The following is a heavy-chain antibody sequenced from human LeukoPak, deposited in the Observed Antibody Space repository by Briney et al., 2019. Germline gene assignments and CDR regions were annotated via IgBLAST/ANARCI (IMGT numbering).Heavy chain of an antibody. V-gene: IGHV3-30-3*01. Sequence: GGSLRLSCAASGFTFSSYVMHWVRQAPGKGLEWVAVISYDGSNKYYADSVKGRFTISRDNSKNTLYLQMNSLRAEDTAVYYCARPSPSYTMVRGYAFDIWGQGTMVTVSS. CDR2: ISYDGSNK. CDR3: ARPSPSYTMVRGYAFDI. CDR1: GFTFSSYV. J-gene: IGHJ3*02. D-gene: IGHD3-10*01.